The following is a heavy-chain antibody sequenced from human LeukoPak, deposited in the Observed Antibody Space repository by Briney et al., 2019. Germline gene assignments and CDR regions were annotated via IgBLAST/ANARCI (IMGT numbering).Heavy chain of an antibody. CDR3: AKNHFRRLIWFGECYFDY. V-gene: IGHV3-21*01. D-gene: IGHD3-10*01. CDR1: GFTFSSYS. Sequence: GGSLRLSCAASGFTFSSYSMNWVRQAPGKGLEWVSSISSSSSYIYYADSVKGRFTISRDNSKNTLYLQMNSLRAEDTAVYYCAKNHFRRLIWFGECYFDYWGQGTLVTVSS. J-gene: IGHJ4*02. CDR2: ISSSSSYI.